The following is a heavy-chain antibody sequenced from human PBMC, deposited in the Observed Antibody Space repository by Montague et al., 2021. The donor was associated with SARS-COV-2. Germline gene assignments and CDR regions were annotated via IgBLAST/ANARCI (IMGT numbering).Heavy chain of an antibody. CDR2: IYTSGST. Sequence: TLSLTCTVSIGSISSGSYYWSGIRRPAGKGLEWIGRIYTSGSTNYNPPLKSRVTISVDTSKNQFSLKLSSVTAADTAVYYCARDGYSSGWNGLHWFDPWGQGTLVTVSS. CDR3: ARDGYSSGWNGLHWFDP. V-gene: IGHV4-61*02. D-gene: IGHD6-25*01. J-gene: IGHJ5*02. CDR1: IGSISSGSYY.